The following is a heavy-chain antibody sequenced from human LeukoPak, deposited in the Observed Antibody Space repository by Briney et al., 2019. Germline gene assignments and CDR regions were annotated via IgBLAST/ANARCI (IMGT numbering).Heavy chain of an antibody. Sequence: SETLSLTCTVSGGSISSGSYYWSWIRQPAGKGLEWIGRIYTSGSTNYNPSLKSRVTISVDTSKNQFSLKLSSVTAADTAVYYCAREWTIRGFDPWGQGTRVTVSS. D-gene: IGHD3-10*01. J-gene: IGHJ5*02. CDR1: GGSISSGSYY. V-gene: IGHV4-61*02. CDR2: IYTSGST. CDR3: AREWTIRGFDP.